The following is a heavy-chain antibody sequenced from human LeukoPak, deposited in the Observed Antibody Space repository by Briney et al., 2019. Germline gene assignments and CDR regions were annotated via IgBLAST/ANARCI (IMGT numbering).Heavy chain of an antibody. J-gene: IGHJ3*02. CDR1: GFTFDDYG. CDR2: INWNGGST. D-gene: IGHD1-26*01. CDR3: ARDPGATPVHAFDI. Sequence: PGGSLRLSCAASGFTFDDYGMSWVRQAPGKGLEWVSGINWNGGSTGYADSVKGRFTISRDNAKNSLYLQMNSLRAEDTALYYCARDPGATPVHAFDIWGQGTMVTVSP. V-gene: IGHV3-20*04.